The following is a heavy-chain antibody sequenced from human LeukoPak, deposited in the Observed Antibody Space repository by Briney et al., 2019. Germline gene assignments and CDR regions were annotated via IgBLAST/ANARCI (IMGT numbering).Heavy chain of an antibody. CDR2: ISYDGSIK. V-gene: IGHV3-30*18. Sequence: SGGSLRLSCAASGFTFSSYGMHWVRQAPGKGLEWVAVISYDGSIKYYADSVKGRFTISRDNSKNTLYLQMNSPRAEDTAVYYCAKRRGIVVVPAAILTPSLDYWGQGTLVTVSS. CDR1: GFTFSSYG. CDR3: AKRRGIVVVPAAILTPSLDY. J-gene: IGHJ4*02. D-gene: IGHD2-2*01.